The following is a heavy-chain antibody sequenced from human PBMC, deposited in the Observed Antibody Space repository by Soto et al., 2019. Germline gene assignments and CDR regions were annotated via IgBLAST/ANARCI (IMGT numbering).Heavy chain of an antibody. V-gene: IGHV1-24*01. J-gene: IGHJ4*02. D-gene: IGHD6-19*01. CDR2: FDPEDGET. CDR3: ATTGYSSGWYSYYFAY. Sequence: ASVKVSCKVSGYSLTELSMHWVRQAPGKGLEWMGGFDPEDGETIYAQKFQGRVTMTEDTSTDTAYMELSSLRSEDTAVYYCATTGYSSGWYSYYFAYWGQGTLVTVSS. CDR1: GYSLTELS.